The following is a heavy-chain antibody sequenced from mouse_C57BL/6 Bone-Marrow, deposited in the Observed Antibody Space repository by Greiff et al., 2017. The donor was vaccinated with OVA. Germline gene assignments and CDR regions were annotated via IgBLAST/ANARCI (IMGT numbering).Heavy chain of an antibody. CDR3: ARGAYYSSYRFYAMDY. D-gene: IGHD2-5*01. CDR1: GFTFSDYY. J-gene: IGHJ4*01. CDR2: INYDGSST. Sequence: EVKLVESEGGLVQPGSSMKLSCTASGFTFSDYYMAWVRQVPEQGLEWVGNINYDGSSTYYLDSLKSRFIISRANAKTILYLQMSSLKSEDTATYYCARGAYYSSYRFYAMDYWGQGTSVTVSS. V-gene: IGHV5-16*01.